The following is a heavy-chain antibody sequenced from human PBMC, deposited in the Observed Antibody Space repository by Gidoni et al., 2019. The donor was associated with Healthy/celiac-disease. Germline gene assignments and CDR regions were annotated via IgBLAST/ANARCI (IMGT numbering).Heavy chain of an antibody. D-gene: IGHD6-13*01. J-gene: IGHJ4*02. Sequence: EVLLLESGGGLVQPGGSLRLSCAASGCTFSSYAMSWVRQAPGKGLEWVSAISGSGGSTYYADSVKGRFTISRDNSKNTLYLQMNSLRAEDTAVDYCAKLGYSSTIDYWGQGTLVTVSS. CDR1: GCTFSSYA. V-gene: IGHV3-23*01. CDR3: AKLGYSSTIDY. CDR2: ISGSGGST.